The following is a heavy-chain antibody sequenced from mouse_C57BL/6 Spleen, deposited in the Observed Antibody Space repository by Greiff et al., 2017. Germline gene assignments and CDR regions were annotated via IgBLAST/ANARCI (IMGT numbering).Heavy chain of an antibody. CDR2: IYPGDGDT. Sequence: VHLVESGPELVKPGASVKISCKASGYAFSSSWMNWVKQRPGKGLEWIGRIYPGDGDTNYNGKFKGKATLTADKSSSTAYMQLSSLTSEDSAVYFCASSYGSFDYWGQGTTLTVSS. D-gene: IGHD1-1*01. CDR3: ASSYGSFDY. CDR1: GYAFSSSW. V-gene: IGHV1-82*01. J-gene: IGHJ2*01.